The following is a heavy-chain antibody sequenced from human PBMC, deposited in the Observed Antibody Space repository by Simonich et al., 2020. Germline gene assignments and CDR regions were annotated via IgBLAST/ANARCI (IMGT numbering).Heavy chain of an antibody. J-gene: IGHJ6*03. CDR3: ARGRIAAAGTYYYYYMDV. CDR1: GYNFTGYY. CDR2: INPNSGGK. V-gene: IGHV1-2*02. Sequence: QVQLVQSGAEVKKPGAAVKVSCKASGYNFTGYYMHWVRQAPGQGFEGMGWINPNSGGKNYTQKFQGRVTKTRDTSISKAYMELSRLRSDDTAVYYCARGRIAAAGTYYYYYMDVWGKGTTVTVSS. D-gene: IGHD6-13*01.